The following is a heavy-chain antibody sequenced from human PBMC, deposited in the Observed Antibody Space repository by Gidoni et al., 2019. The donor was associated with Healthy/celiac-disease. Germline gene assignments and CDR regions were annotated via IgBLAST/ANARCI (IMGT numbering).Heavy chain of an antibody. Sequence: QVQLQESGPGLVKPSETLSLTCTVPGGSISSYYWSWIRQPAGKGLEWIGRIYTSGSTNYNPSLKSRVTMSVDTSKNQFSLKLSSVTAADTAVYYCARDTIVGATTPYFDYWGQGTLVTVSS. V-gene: IGHV4-4*07. CDR1: GGSISSYY. J-gene: IGHJ4*02. CDR2: IYTSGST. CDR3: ARDTIVGATTPYFDY. D-gene: IGHD1-26*01.